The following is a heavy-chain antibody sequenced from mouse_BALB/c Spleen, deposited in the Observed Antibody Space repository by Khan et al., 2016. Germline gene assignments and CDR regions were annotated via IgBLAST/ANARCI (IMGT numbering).Heavy chain of an antibody. CDR2: ISYSGST. J-gene: IGHJ4*01. CDR1: AYSITSDYA. Sequence: EVQLQESGPGLVKPSQSLSLTCTVTAYSITSDYAWNWIRQFPGNKLEWMGYISYSGSTSYNPSLKSRISITRDTSKNQFFLQLNSVTTEDTATYYCARSWRGFYAMDYWGQGTSVTVSS. CDR3: ARSWRGFYAMDY. V-gene: IGHV3-2*02.